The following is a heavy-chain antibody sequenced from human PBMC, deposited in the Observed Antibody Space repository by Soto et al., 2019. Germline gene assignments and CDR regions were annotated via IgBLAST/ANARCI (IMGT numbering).Heavy chain of an antibody. CDR3: TTDRALYGGNFDY. V-gene: IGHV3-15*01. CDR1: GFTFSNAW. Sequence: GGSLRLSCAASGFTFSNAWMSWVRQAPGKGLEWVGRIKSKTDGGTTDYAAPVKGRFTISRDDSKNTLYLQMNSLKTEDTAVYYCTTDRALYGGNFDYWGQGTLVTVSS. D-gene: IGHD4-17*01. CDR2: IKSKTDGGTT. J-gene: IGHJ4*02.